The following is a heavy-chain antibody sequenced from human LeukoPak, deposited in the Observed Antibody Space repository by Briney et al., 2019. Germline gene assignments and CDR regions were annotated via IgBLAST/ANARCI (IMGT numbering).Heavy chain of an antibody. D-gene: IGHD3-3*01. Sequence: KPSETLSLTCTVSGYSISSGYYWGWIRQPPGKGLEWIGSIYYSGSTYYNPSLKSRVTISVDTSKNQFSLKLSSVTAADTAVYYCARHYTWMVRDDAFDIWGQGTMVTVSS. CDR2: IYYSGST. V-gene: IGHV4-38-2*02. CDR3: ARHYTWMVRDDAFDI. J-gene: IGHJ3*02. CDR1: GYSISSGYY.